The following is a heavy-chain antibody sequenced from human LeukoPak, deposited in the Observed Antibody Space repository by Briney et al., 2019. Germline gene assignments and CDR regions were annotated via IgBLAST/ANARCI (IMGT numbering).Heavy chain of an antibody. D-gene: IGHD6-13*01. CDR3: ARPLVLGSGWFDP. CDR2: INHSGST. V-gene: IGHV4-34*01. J-gene: IGHJ5*02. Sequence: SETLSLTCAVYGGSFSGYYWSWIRQPPGKGLEWIGEINHSGSTNYNPSLKSRVTISVDTSKNQFSLKLSSVTAADTAVYYCARPLVLGSGWFDPWGQGTLVTVSS. CDR1: GGSFSGYY.